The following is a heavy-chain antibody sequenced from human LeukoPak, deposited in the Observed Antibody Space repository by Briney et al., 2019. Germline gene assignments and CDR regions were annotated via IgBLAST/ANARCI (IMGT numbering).Heavy chain of an antibody. J-gene: IGHJ6*02. D-gene: IGHD4-17*01. CDR2: IWFDGSNK. Sequence: PGGSLRLSCAASGFTFSSYGMHWVRQAPGRGLEWVAVIWFDGSNKYYADSVKGRFTISRDNSENTLYLQMNSLRAEDTAVYYCARDPPLRPGYYYYGMDVWGRGTTVTVSS. V-gene: IGHV3-33*01. CDR1: GFTFSSYG. CDR3: ARDPPLRPGYYYYGMDV.